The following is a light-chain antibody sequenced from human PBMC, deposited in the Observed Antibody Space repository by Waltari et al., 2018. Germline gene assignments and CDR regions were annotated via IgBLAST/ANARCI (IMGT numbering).Light chain of an antibody. J-gene: IGKJ1*01. CDR3: QQYNEYPWT. CDR1: ENALRY. Sequence: DIQMTQSPSILSASVGDTVTITCRASENALRYLAWYQQRPGKAHELLIYRAANLEIGVSSRFRGSGSGTDFTLTINNLQPDDFATYYCQQYNEYPWTFGQGTRVEIK. CDR2: RAA. V-gene: IGKV1-5*03.